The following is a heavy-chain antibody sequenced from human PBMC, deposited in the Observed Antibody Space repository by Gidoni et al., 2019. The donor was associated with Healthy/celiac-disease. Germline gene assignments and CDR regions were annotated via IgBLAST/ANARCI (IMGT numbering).Heavy chain of an antibody. CDR1: GYTFTSYY. CDR2: INPSGGST. Sequence: QVQLVQSGAEVKKPGASVKVSCKASGYTFTSYYMHWVRQAPGQGLEWMGIINPSGGSTSYAQKFQGRVTMTRDTSTSTVYMELSSLRSEDTAVYYCARAPLRRYWEAGGTIAFDIWGQGTMVTVSS. CDR3: ARAPLRRYWEAGGTIAFDI. D-gene: IGHD1-26*01. J-gene: IGHJ3*02. V-gene: IGHV1-46*01.